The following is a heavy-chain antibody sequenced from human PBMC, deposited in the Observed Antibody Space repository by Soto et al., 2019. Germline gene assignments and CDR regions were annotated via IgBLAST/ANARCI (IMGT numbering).Heavy chain of an antibody. J-gene: IGHJ4*02. CDR3: ARSIAVSGTPEFDY. V-gene: IGHV3-30-3*01. CDR1: GFRFSSYT. CDR2: ISYDDGSNK. Sequence: QVQLVESGGGVVQPGRSLRLSCAASGFRFSSYTMHWVRRAPGKGLEWVAVISYDDGSNKDYADSVKGRFTISRDNSKNTLSLQMNSMRAEDTAVYYCARSIAVSGTPEFDYWGQGTLGTVSA. D-gene: IGHD6-19*01.